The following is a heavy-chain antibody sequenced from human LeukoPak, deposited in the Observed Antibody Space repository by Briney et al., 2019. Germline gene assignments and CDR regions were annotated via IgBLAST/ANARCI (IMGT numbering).Heavy chain of an antibody. J-gene: IGHJ4*02. CDR2: IRTKAYGETT. Sequence: GRSLRLSCTASGFTFEDSPMSWVRQAPGEGLEWVGFIRTKAYGETTEYAASVKGRFTISRDDSKNIAYLQISSLKTEDTAVYYSTRGVYYDGRTGYYTDYWGQGTLVTVSS. CDR1: GFTFEDSP. V-gene: IGHV3-49*04. CDR3: TRGVYYDGRTGYYTDY. D-gene: IGHD3-22*01.